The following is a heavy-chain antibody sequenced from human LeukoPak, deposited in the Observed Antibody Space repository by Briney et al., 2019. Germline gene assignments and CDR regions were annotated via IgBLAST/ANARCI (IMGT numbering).Heavy chain of an antibody. CDR3: ARPDYGGNRGAFDI. Sequence: ASVKVSCKASGYKXNTYGISRVRQAPGQGLEWMGWISAYNGKTDYAQKVQGRVTMTTDTSTSTAYMELRSLRSDDTAVYYCARPDYGGNRGAFDIWGQGTMVTVSS. CDR1: GYKXNTYG. D-gene: IGHD4-23*01. CDR2: ISAYNGKT. V-gene: IGHV1-18*01. J-gene: IGHJ3*02.